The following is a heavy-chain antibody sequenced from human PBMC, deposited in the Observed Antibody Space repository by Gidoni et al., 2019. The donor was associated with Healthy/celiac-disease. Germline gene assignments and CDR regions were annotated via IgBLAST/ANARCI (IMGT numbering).Heavy chain of an antibody. CDR1: GYSFTSYW. CDR2: IDPSDSYT. D-gene: IGHD3-16*01. Sequence: EVQLVQSGAEVKKPGESLRISCKGSGYSFTSYWISWVRQMPGKSLEWMGRIDPSDSYTNYSPSFQGHVTISADKSISTAYLQWSSLKASDTAMYYCCVWLASPAPAEYPDYWGQGTLVTVSS. V-gene: IGHV5-10-1*03. J-gene: IGHJ4*02. CDR3: CVWLASPAPAEYPDY.